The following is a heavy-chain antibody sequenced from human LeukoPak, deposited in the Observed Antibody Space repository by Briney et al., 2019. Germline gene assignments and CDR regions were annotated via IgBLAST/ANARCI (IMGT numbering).Heavy chain of an antibody. J-gene: IGHJ4*02. D-gene: IGHD2-2*01. Sequence: ASVKVSCKASGYTFTGYHMHWVRQAPGQGLEWMGRINPNTGGTDYAQRFQGRVTMTRDTSISTAYMDLSRLRSDDTAVYYCARDYCSSTSCLFDYWGQGTLVTVSS. CDR3: ARDYCSSTSCLFDY. CDR1: GYTFTGYH. CDR2: INPNTGGT. V-gene: IGHV1-2*06.